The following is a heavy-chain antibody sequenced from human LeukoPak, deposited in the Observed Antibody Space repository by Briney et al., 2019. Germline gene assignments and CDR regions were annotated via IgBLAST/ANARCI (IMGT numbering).Heavy chain of an antibody. CDR3: ASFPLWFGELFRNAKWFDP. CDR1: GFTFSSYS. CDR2: ISSSSSYI. V-gene: IGHV3-21*01. J-gene: IGHJ5*02. Sequence: GGSLRLSCAASGFTFSSYSMNWVRQAPGKGLEWVSSISSSSSYIYYADSVKGRFTISRDNAKNSLYLQMNSLRAEDTAVYYCASFPLWFGELFRNAKWFDPWGQGTLVTVSS. D-gene: IGHD3-10*01.